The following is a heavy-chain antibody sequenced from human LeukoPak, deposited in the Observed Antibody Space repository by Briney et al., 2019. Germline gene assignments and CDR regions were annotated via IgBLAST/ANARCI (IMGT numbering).Heavy chain of an antibody. V-gene: IGHV3-74*01. J-gene: IGHJ4*02. CDR1: GLTFRNYW. D-gene: IGHD1-1*01. CDR3: TGGFGHNWSPFEN. Sequence: GGSLRLSCAVSGLTFRNYWMHWVRQAPGKGLVWVSRINGDGSDISYADSVKGRFTISRDNAKNTLSLQMNSLTDDDTALYYCTGGFGHNWSPFENWGLGTLVTVSS. CDR2: INGDGSDI.